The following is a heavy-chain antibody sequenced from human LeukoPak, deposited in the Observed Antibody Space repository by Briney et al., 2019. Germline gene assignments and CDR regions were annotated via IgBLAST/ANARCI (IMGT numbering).Heavy chain of an antibody. V-gene: IGHV3-53*01. Sequence: GGSLRLSCAASGFTVSTNYMTWVRQAPGKGLEWVSEIYSDGTTYYAASVKGRFTISRDNSKNTLYLQMNSLRAEDTAVYYCARDSPYYYAFDIWGQGTMVTVSS. J-gene: IGHJ3*02. D-gene: IGHD3-10*01. CDR3: ARDSPYYYAFDI. CDR2: IYSDGTT. CDR1: GFTVSTNY.